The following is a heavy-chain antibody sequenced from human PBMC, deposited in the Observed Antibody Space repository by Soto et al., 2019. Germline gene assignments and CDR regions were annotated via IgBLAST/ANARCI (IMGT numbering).Heavy chain of an antibody. CDR1: GGSVSSVDHY. Sequence: QVQLQESGPGLVKPSQTLSLTCTVSGGSVSSVDHYWTWIRQPPGKGLEWIGYIDYSGSTYYNPSLKSRLTISVDTSKNQFSLKLTSVTAADTAVYYCANDNYVWGSFHPPRFDYWGQGTLVNVSP. D-gene: IGHD3-16*01. CDR3: ANDNYVWGSFHPPRFDY. V-gene: IGHV4-30-4*01. CDR2: IDYSGST. J-gene: IGHJ4*02.